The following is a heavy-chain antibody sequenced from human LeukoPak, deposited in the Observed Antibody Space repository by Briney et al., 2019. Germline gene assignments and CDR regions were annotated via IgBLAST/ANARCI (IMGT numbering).Heavy chain of an antibody. V-gene: IGHV3-53*01. D-gene: IGHD3-10*01. J-gene: IGHJ4*02. CDR3: ARVPRYYGKGTFDY. CDR1: GFTVSSNY. CDR2: IYSGGST. Sequence: GGSLRLSCAASGFTVSSNYMSWVRQAPGKGLEWVSVIYSGGSTYYADSVKGRFTISRDNSKNTLYLQMNSLRAEDTAVYYCARVPRYYGKGTFDYWGQGTLVTVSS.